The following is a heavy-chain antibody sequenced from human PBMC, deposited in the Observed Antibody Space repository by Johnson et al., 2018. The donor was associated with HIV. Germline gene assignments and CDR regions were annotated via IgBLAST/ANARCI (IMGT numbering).Heavy chain of an antibody. J-gene: IGHJ3*02. D-gene: IGHD2-21*01. CDR1: GFTFSSYA. CDR3: ARHTGYDAFDI. Sequence: VQLVESGGGVVQPGRSLRLSCAASGFTFSSYAMHWVRQAPGKGLEWVAVISYDGSNKYYADSVKGRFTISRDNSKNTLYLQMNSLIAEDTAVYYCARHTGYDAFDIWGQGTMVTVSS. CDR2: ISYDGSNK. V-gene: IGHV3-30*04.